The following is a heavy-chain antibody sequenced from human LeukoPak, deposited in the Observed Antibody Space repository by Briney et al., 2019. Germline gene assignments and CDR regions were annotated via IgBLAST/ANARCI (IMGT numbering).Heavy chain of an antibody. V-gene: IGHV3-66*01. CDR2: IYSGGST. J-gene: IGHJ5*02. CDR3: AREQLAYGLNWFDP. Sequence: AGSLRLSCAASGFTVSSNYMSWVRQAPGKGLEWVSGIYSGGSTYYADSVKDRFTISRDNSKNTLCLQMNSVRAEDTAVYYCAREQLAYGLNWFDPWGQGTLVTVSS. CDR1: GFTVSSNY. D-gene: IGHD6-13*01.